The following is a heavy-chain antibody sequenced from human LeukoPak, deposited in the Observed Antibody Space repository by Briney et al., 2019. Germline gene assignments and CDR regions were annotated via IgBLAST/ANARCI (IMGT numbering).Heavy chain of an antibody. CDR1: GGPISSGGYY. D-gene: IGHD3-22*01. J-gene: IGHJ6*02. CDR2: IYYSGST. V-gene: IGHV4-31*03. CDR3: ARDRTHYYDSSGLFYYYYYGMDV. Sequence: PSQTLSLTCTVSGGPISSGGYYWSWIRQHPGKGLEWIGYIYYSGSTYYNPSLKSRVTISVDTSKNQFSLKLSSVTAADTAVYYCARDRTHYYDSSGLFYYYYYGMDVWGQGTTVTVSS.